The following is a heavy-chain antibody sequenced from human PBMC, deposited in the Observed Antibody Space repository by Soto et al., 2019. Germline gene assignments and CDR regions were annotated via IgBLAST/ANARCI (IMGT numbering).Heavy chain of an antibody. Sequence: QVQLQESGPGLVKPSGTLSLICTVSGDSINNFYWSWIRQSPGKGLEWIAYIYANGNTNHKPSLKSRVAISIDTSKSQFSLNLTSVTAADTAVYFCARGRSNGAFDSWGQGALVTVSS. J-gene: IGHJ4*02. CDR2: IYANGNT. D-gene: IGHD1-26*01. CDR3: ARGRSNGAFDS. CDR1: GDSINNFY. V-gene: IGHV4-4*09.